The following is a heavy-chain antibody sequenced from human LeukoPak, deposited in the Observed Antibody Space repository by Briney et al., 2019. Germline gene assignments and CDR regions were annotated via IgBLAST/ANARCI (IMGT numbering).Heavy chain of an antibody. J-gene: IGHJ4*02. Sequence: GASVKVSCKASGYTFTSYGISWVRQAPGQGLVWMGWISAYNGNTNYAQKLQGRVTMTTDTSTSTAYMELRSLRSDDTAVYYCARGPTPYDSSGYYLSYWGQGTLVTVSS. V-gene: IGHV1-18*01. CDR1: GYTFTSYG. CDR2: ISAYNGNT. D-gene: IGHD3-22*01. CDR3: ARGPTPYDSSGYYLSY.